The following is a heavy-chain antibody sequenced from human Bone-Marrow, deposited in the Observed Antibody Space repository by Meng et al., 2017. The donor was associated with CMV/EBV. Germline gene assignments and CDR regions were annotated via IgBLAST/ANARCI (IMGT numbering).Heavy chain of an antibody. V-gene: IGHV4-34*01. CDR2: INHSGST. Sequence: SETLSLTCAVYGGSFSGYYWSWIRQPPGKGLEWIGEINHSGSTNYNPSLKSRVTISVDTSKNQFSLKLSSVTAADTAVYYCARMTTVTTYPPYYYYYGMGVWGQGPTVTVYS. CDR3: ARMTTVTTYPPYYYYYGMGV. D-gene: IGHD4-17*01. CDR1: GGSFSGYY. J-gene: IGHJ6*02.